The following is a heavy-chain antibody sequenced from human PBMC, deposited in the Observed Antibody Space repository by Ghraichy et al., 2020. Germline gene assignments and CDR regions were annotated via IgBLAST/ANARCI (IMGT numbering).Heavy chain of an antibody. D-gene: IGHD1-1*01. Sequence: SETLSLTCTVSGGSISSYYWSWIRQPPGKGLEWIGYIYYSGSTNYNPSLKSRVTISVDTSKNQFSLKLSSVTAADTAVYYCARSPMTTSVLYYFDYWGQGTLVTVSS. CDR2: IYYSGST. J-gene: IGHJ4*02. CDR1: GGSISSYY. V-gene: IGHV4-59*01. CDR3: ARSPMTTSVLYYFDY.